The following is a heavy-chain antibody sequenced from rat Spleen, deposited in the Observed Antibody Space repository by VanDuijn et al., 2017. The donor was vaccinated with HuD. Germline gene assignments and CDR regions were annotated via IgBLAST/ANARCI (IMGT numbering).Heavy chain of an antibody. V-gene: IGHV3-3*01. CDR3: ASLYSSYSLYYFDY. CDR1: GYSITSSYR. D-gene: IGHD1-2*01. CDR2: INSAGST. Sequence: EVQLQESGPGLVKPSQSLSLTCSVTGYSITSSYRWNWIRKFPGNKLEWMGYINSAGSTNYNPSLKSRISITRETSKNQFFLQGNFVTTEDTATYYCASLYSSYSLYYFDYWGQGVMVTVSS. J-gene: IGHJ2*01.